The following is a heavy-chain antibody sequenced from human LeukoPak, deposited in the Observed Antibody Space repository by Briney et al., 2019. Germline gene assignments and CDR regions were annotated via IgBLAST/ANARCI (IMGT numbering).Heavy chain of an antibody. CDR1: GYTFTSYY. Sequence: ASVKVSCKASGYTFTSYYMHWVRQAPGQGLEWMGIINPSGGSTSYAQKFQGRVTMTRDTSTSTVYMELSSLRSEDTAVYYCARRQTGISGSYSNWFDPWGQGTLVTVSS. J-gene: IGHJ5*02. CDR2: INPSGGST. V-gene: IGHV1-46*01. CDR3: ARRQTGISGSYSNWFDP. D-gene: IGHD1-26*01.